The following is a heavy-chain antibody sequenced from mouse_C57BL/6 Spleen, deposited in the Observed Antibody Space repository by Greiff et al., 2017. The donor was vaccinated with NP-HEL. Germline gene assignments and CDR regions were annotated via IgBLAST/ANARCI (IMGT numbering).Heavy chain of an antibody. V-gene: IGHV5-6*01. D-gene: IGHD4-1*01. Sequence: EVQVVESGGDLVKPGGSLKLSCAASGFTFSSYGMSWVRQTPDKRLEWVATISSGGSYTYYQDSVKGRFTISRDNAKHTLYLQLSSLKSEDTAMYYCARQGANWDYFDYWGQGTTLTVSA. J-gene: IGHJ2*01. CDR3: ARQGANWDYFDY. CDR1: GFTFSSYG. CDR2: ISSGGSYT.